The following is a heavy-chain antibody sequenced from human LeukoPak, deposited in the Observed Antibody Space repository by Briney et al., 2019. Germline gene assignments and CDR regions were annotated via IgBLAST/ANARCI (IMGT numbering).Heavy chain of an antibody. V-gene: IGHV5-51*01. D-gene: IGHD1-1*01. CDR1: GYSFTNYW. J-gene: IGHJ4*02. CDR2: IYPGDSDT. CDR3: ARRWTYYFDY. Sequence: GESLQISFQGSGYSFTNYWIGWVRQLPGKGLEWMGIIYPGDSDTRYSPSFQGQVTISADKSISTAYLQWSSLKASDTAMYYCARRWTYYFDYWGQGTLVTVSS.